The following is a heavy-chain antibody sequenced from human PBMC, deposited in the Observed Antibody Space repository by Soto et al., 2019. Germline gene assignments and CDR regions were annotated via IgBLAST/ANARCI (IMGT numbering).Heavy chain of an antibody. CDR2: IKQDGSEE. Sequence: EVQLVESGGGLVQPGGSLRLSCVDSGFTFSSYWMSWVRQAPVKGLEWVGNIKQDGSEENYVDSVKGRFTISRDNAKNSRYLQMNILRVEDTAVYYCARIAASGRGWDVWGQGTTVVVSS. CDR3: ARIAASGRGWDV. J-gene: IGHJ6*02. CDR1: GFTFSSYW. V-gene: IGHV3-7*01. D-gene: IGHD6-13*01.